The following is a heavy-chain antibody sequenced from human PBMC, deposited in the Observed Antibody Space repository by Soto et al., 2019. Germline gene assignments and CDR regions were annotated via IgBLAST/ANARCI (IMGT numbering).Heavy chain of an antibody. Sequence: PSETLSLTCAVYGGSFSGYYWTWIRQPPGTGLEWIGEINHSGSTNYNPSLKSRVTISVDTSKNQISLKLTSVTAADTAVYYCASVIIIGLFDYWGQGTLVTVSS. V-gene: IGHV4-34*01. CDR2: INHSGST. J-gene: IGHJ4*02. CDR3: ASVIIIGLFDY. CDR1: GGSFSGYY. D-gene: IGHD3-10*01.